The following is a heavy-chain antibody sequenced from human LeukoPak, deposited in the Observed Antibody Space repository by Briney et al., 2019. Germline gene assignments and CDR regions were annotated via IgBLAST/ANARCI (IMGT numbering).Heavy chain of an antibody. Sequence: PSETLSLTCTVSGGSIGSYYWSWIRQPPGKGLEWIGYIYTSGSTNYNPSLKSRVTILVDTSKNQFSLKLSSVTAADTAVYYCARGLDPWGQGTLVTVSS. J-gene: IGHJ5*02. CDR2: IYTSGST. CDR1: GGSIGSYY. V-gene: IGHV4-4*09. CDR3: ARGLDP.